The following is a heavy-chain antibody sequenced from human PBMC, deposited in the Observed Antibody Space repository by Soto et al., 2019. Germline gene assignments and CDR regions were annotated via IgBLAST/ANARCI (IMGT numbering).Heavy chain of an antibody. Sequence: ESGGVVVQPGGSLRLSCAASGFTFDDYTMHWVRQAPGKGLEWVSLISWDGGSTYYADSVKGRFTISRDNSKNSLYLQMNSLRTEDTALYYCAKDKEDSSGYYFDYWGQGTLVTVSS. CDR1: GFTFDDYT. V-gene: IGHV3-43*01. CDR2: ISWDGGST. D-gene: IGHD3-22*01. CDR3: AKDKEDSSGYYFDY. J-gene: IGHJ4*02.